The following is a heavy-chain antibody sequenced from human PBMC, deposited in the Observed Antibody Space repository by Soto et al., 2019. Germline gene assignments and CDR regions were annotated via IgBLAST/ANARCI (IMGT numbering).Heavy chain of an antibody. CDR2: LNHSGST. V-gene: IGHV4-34*01. J-gene: IGHJ5*02. D-gene: IGHD6-13*01. Sequence: QVQLQQWGAGLLKPSETLSLTCAVYGGSFSGYYWNWIRQPPGKGLEWIGELNHSGSTNYNPSLKSRVTISVDTSKNQFSLKLSSVTAADTAVYYCARGSQRAAAGTRTKRWFDPWGQGTLVTVSS. CDR3: ARGSQRAAAGTRTKRWFDP. CDR1: GGSFSGYY.